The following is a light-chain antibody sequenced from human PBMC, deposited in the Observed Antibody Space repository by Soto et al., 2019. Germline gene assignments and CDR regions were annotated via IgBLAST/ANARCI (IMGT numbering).Light chain of an antibody. CDR1: QSVSSNY. CDR2: GAS. Sequence: EIVLTQSPGTLSLSPGETTTLSCRASQSVSSNYLVWYQQEPGQAPRLLMSGASSRAPGIPDRFSGRGSGTDFTLTISRLEPEDFAVYYCQQCGRSPPTFGQGTKVDIK. V-gene: IGKV3-20*01. CDR3: QQCGRSPPT. J-gene: IGKJ1*01.